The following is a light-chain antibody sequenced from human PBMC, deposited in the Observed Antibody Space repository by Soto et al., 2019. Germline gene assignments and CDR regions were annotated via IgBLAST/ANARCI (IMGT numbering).Light chain of an antibody. CDR2: DAS. J-gene: IGKJ3*01. Sequence: EIVLTQSPGSLSLSPGERATLSCRASQSVTNNYLAWYQQKPAQAPRLLLHDASSRATGIPDRFSGSGSGTDFTLTISRLEPEDFAVYYWQQYGFSPGSFSFGPGTKVDIK. CDR1: QSVTNNY. V-gene: IGKV3-20*01. CDR3: QQYGFSPGSFS.